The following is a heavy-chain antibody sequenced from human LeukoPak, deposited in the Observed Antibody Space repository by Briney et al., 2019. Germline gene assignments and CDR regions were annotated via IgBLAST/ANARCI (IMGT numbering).Heavy chain of an antibody. CDR1: GDSISNHY. CDR3: ARDSYYGSASSHLDY. CDR2: ISYNGST. Sequence: SETLSLTCTVSGDSISNHYWSWIRQSPGRGLEWIGYISYNGSTSYNPSLRSRVTISGDTSKNHFSLKLSSVTAADTALYYCARDSYYGSASSHLDYWGQGTLVTVSS. J-gene: IGHJ4*02. V-gene: IGHV4-59*11. D-gene: IGHD3-10*01.